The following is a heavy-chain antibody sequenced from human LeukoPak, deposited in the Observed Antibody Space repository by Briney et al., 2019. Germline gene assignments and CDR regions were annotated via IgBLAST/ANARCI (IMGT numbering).Heavy chain of an antibody. V-gene: IGHV4-34*01. CDR1: GGSFSGYY. CDR3: ARLDAAAGSDY. D-gene: IGHD6-13*01. J-gene: IGHJ4*02. CDR2: IYYSGST. Sequence: SETLSLTCAVYGGSFSGYYWSWIRQPPGKGLEWIGSIYYSGSTYYNPSLKSRVTISVDTSKNQFSLKLNSVTAADTAVYYCARLDAAAGSDYWGQGTLVTVSS.